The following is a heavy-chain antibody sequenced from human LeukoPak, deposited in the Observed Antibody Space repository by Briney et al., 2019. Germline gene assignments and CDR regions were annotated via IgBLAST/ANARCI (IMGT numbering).Heavy chain of an antibody. J-gene: IGHJ4*02. CDR2: IKQDGSEK. V-gene: IGHV3-7*03. D-gene: IGHD3-22*01. Sequence: GGSLRLSCAASGFTFSSYSMNWVRQAPGKGLEWVANIKQDGSEKYYVDSVKGRFTISRDNAKNSLYLQMNSLRAEDTAVYYCARAGDLYYYDSSGYYRWGQGTLVTVSS. CDR1: GFTFSSYS. CDR3: ARAGDLYYYDSSGYYR.